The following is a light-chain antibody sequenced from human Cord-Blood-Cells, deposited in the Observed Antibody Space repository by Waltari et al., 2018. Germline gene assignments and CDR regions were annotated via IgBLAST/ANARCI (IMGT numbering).Light chain of an antibody. CDR2: DAS. Sequence: EIVLTQSPATLSLSSGESATLSCRASQSVSSYLAWYQQKPGQAPRLLIYDASNRATGIPARFSGSGSGTDFTLTISSLEPEDFAVYYCQQRSNWITFGQGTRLEMK. CDR1: QSVSSY. J-gene: IGKJ5*01. V-gene: IGKV3-11*01. CDR3: QQRSNWIT.